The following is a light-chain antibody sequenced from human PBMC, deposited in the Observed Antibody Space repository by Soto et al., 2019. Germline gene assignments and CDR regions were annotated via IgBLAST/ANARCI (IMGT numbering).Light chain of an antibody. CDR2: KAS. CDR1: QTTSSW. V-gene: IGKV1-5*03. Sequence: DIQMTQSPSSVSASVGDRVTITCRASQTTSSWLAWYQQKPGKAPKLLIYKASTLKSGVPSRFSGSGSGTEFTLTISSLQPDDFATYYCQHYNSYSEAFGQGTKVDI. CDR3: QHYNSYSEA. J-gene: IGKJ1*01.